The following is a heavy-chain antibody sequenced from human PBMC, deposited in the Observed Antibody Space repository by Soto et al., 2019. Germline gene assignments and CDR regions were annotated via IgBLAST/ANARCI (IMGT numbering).Heavy chain of an antibody. V-gene: IGHV6-1*01. J-gene: IGHJ5*02. D-gene: IGHD3-22*01. CDR1: GDSVSSNSAA. CDR2: TYYRSKWYN. CDR3: ARVPSSARPEWFDP. Sequence: KQSQTLSLTCAISGDSVSSNSAAWNWIRQSPSRGLEWLGRTYYRSKWYNDYAVSVKSRITINPDTSKNQFSLQLNSVTPEDTAVYYCARVPSSARPEWFDPWGQGTLVTVSS.